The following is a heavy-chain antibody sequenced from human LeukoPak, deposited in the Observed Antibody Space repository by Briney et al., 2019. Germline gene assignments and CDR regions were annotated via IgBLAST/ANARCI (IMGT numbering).Heavy chain of an antibody. CDR3: APSRGLDMIFND. V-gene: IGHV3-23*01. CDR2: ISGSGGST. D-gene: IGHD3-16*01. CDR1: GFTFISYA. J-gene: IGHJ4*02. Sequence: GRSLRLSCAASGFTFISYAMSWVRQAPGKGLEWVSTISGSGGSTSYADSVKGRFTISRDNSKNTLHVQMNSLRAEDTAVYYCAPSRGLDMIFNDWGQGTLVTVSS.